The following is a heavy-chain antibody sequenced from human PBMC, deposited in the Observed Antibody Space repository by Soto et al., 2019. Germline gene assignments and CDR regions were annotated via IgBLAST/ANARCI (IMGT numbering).Heavy chain of an antibody. J-gene: IGHJ6*03. CDR3: ARAQRYATGNGYYYYYMDV. Sequence: GAPVKVSCKASEYTFTSYDINWVRQATGQGLEWMGWMNPNSGNTGYAQKFQGRVTMTRNTSISTAYMELSILRSEDTAVYYCARAQRYATGNGYYYYYMDVWGKGTTVTVSS. CDR2: MNPNSGNT. D-gene: IGHD1-1*01. CDR1: EYTFTSYD. V-gene: IGHV1-8*01.